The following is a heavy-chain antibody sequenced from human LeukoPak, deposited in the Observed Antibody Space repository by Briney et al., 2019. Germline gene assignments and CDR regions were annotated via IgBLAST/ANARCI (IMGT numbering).Heavy chain of an antibody. V-gene: IGHV3-23*01. CDR1: GFTFSSYA. J-gene: IGHJ1*01. D-gene: IGHD3-22*01. CDR2: IRGSGGST. CDR3: AKAGITMIVVVSKYFQH. Sequence: GGSLRLSCADSGFTFSSYAMSWVRQAPGKGLEWVSAIRGSGGSTYYADSVKGRFPISRDNSKNTLYLQMNSLRAEDTAVYYCAKAGITMIVVVSKYFQHWGQGTLVTVSS.